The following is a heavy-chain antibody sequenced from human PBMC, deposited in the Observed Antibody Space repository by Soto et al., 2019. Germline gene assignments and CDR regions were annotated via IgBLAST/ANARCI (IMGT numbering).Heavy chain of an antibody. D-gene: IGHD6-19*01. Sequence: DVQLLESGGGLVHPGESLRLSCAASGFTFSNYAMAWVRQAPGKGLEWVSSISGDGGNTYHADSVRGRFTISRDNSENTLYPQMRSLRAEDTAVYYCAKDLVAARTYWGQGALVTVSS. CDR3: AKDLVAARTY. J-gene: IGHJ4*02. V-gene: IGHV3-23*01. CDR1: GFTFSNYA. CDR2: ISGDGGNT.